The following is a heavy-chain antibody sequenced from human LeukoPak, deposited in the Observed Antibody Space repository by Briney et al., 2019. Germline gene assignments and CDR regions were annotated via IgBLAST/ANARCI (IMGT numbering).Heavy chain of an antibody. CDR3: ARVSRGENYYYYYMDV. Sequence: ASVKVSCKASGYTFTGYHMHWVRQAPGQGLEWMGWINPNSGGTNYAQKFQGRVTMTRDTSISTAYMELSRLRSDDTAVYYCARVSRGENYYYYYMDVWGKGTTVTVSS. V-gene: IGHV1-2*02. J-gene: IGHJ6*03. CDR2: INPNSGGT. D-gene: IGHD4-17*01. CDR1: GYTFTGYH.